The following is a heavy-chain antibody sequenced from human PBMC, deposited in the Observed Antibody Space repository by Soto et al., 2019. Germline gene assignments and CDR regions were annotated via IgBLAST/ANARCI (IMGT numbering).Heavy chain of an antibody. D-gene: IGHD6-19*01. CDR2: INPNSGGT. Sequence: QVQLVQSGAEVKKPGASVKVSCKASGYIFTGYYMHWVRQAPGQGLEWMGWINPNSGGTNYAQKFQGWVTMTRDTSISTAYVELSRLRSDATAGYYCARGGRVLSVAGASASSLGSGFDYWGQGTLVTVSS. J-gene: IGHJ4*02. CDR1: GYIFTGYY. CDR3: ARGGRVLSVAGASASSLGSGFDY. V-gene: IGHV1-2*04.